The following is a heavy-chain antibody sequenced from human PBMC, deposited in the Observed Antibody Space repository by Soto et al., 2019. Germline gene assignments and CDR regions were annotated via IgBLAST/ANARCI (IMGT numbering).Heavy chain of an antibody. CDR1: GFSFSSFA. Sequence: EVQLLESGGGFIHPGGSLRLSCAASGFSFSSFAMNWVRQAPGKGLEWVSIISGSADSTFYADSVKGRFTISRDNSKRTLYLEIKRLRAEDTAVYYCAKTRGAMIYAISVYGMDVWGQGTTVTVSS. CDR2: ISGSADST. CDR3: AKTRGAMIYAISVYGMDV. D-gene: IGHD2-8*01. V-gene: IGHV3-23*01. J-gene: IGHJ6*02.